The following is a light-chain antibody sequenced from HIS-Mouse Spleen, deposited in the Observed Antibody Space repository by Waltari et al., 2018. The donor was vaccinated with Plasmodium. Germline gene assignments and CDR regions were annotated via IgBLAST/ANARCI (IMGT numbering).Light chain of an antibody. J-gene: IGKJ4*01. CDR2: AAS. CDR1: QGISSY. CDR3: QQYYSYPLT. V-gene: IGKV1-8*01. Sequence: AIRMTQSPSSFSASTGDRVTLTCRASQGISSYLAWYQQKPGKATKLRIYAASTLQSGVPSRFSGSGSVTDFTLTISCLQSEDCATDDCQQYYSYPLTFGGGTKVEIK.